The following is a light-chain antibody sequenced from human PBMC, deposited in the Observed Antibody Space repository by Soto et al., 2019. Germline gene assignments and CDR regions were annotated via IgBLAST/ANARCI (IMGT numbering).Light chain of an antibody. CDR3: QEYNDWRPIT. V-gene: IGKV3-15*01. Sequence: IVMTQPPATLSVSPGGRATLSCRASQSISTKLAWYQQKPGQAPRLLIYGASTRAPGIPVRFSGSGSGTEFTLTITSLQSEDFAVYYCQEYNDWRPITFGGGTKVEIK. J-gene: IGKJ4*01. CDR1: QSISTK. CDR2: GAS.